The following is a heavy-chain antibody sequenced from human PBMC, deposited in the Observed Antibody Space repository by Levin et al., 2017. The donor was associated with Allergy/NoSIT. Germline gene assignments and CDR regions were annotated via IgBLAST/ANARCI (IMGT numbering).Heavy chain of an antibody. V-gene: IGHV3-30*18. CDR1: GFSFSRNG. Sequence: PGGSLRLSCAASGFSFSRNGMHWVRQAPGKGLEWVTYISYDGSTKYYGDAVKGRFTISRDNSRNRLFLQMNSLRPEDTGLYFCTKGSHRVRYFDSWGQGTLVSVSS. D-gene: IGHD3-10*01. J-gene: IGHJ4*02. CDR3: TKGSHRVRYFDS. CDR2: ISYDGSTK.